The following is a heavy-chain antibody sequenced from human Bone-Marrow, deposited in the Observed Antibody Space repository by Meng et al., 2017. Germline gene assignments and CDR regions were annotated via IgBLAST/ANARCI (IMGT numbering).Heavy chain of an antibody. CDR2: IDPNSGGT. J-gene: IGHJ3*02. CDR1: GYTFTDYF. Sequence: ASVKVSCKASGYTFTDYFMHWLRQAPGQRLEWMGYIDPNSGGTTFAQKFQGRVTMTRDTSISTVYMDLYSMTSDDTAVYYCARGPSSGAFDIWGQGTMAPVSS. CDR3: ARGPSSGAFDI. V-gene: IGHV1-2*02.